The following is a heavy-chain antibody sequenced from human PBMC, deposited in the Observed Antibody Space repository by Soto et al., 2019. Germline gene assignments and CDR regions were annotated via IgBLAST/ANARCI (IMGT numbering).Heavy chain of an antibody. CDR2: MNPNSGNT. CDR3: ATNLLAAAGRGDY. V-gene: IGHV1-8*01. Sequence: ASVKVSCKASGYTFASYDRNWVRQATGQGLEWMGWMNPNSGNTGYAQKFQGRVTMTRNTSISTAYMELSSLRSEDTAVYYCATNLLAAAGRGDYWGQGTLLTVSS. D-gene: IGHD6-13*01. CDR1: GYTFASYD. J-gene: IGHJ4*02.